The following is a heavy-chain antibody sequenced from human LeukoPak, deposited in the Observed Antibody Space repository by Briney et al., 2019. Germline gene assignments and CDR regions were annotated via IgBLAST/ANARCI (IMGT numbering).Heavy chain of an antibody. Sequence: ASVKVSCKASGYTFTSYDINWVRQATGQGLEWMGWMNPNSGNTGYAQKFQGRVTMTRNTSISTAYMELSSLRSEDTAVYYCARGRVVVTATRYYYYYYGMDVWGQGTTVTVSS. CDR1: GYTFTSYD. J-gene: IGHJ6*02. D-gene: IGHD2-21*02. CDR2: MNPNSGNT. CDR3: ARGRVVVTATRYYYYYYGMDV. V-gene: IGHV1-8*01.